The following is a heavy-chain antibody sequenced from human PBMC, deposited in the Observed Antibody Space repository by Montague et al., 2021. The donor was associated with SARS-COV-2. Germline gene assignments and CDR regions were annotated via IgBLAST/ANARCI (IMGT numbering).Heavy chain of an antibody. CDR1: GGSFSGYY. Sequence: SETLFLTCAVYGGSFSGYYWSWIRQPPGKGLEWIGEINHSGSTNYNPSLKSRVTTSVDTSKNQFSLKLSPVTAADTAVYYCARGTGWLSRSWYYFDYWGQGTLVAVSS. V-gene: IGHV4-34*01. D-gene: IGHD3-22*01. J-gene: IGHJ4*02. CDR2: INHSGST. CDR3: ARGTGWLSRSWYYFDY.